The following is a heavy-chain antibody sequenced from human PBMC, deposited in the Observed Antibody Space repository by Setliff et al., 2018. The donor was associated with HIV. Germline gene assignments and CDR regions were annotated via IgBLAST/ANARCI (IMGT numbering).Heavy chain of an antibody. V-gene: IGHV1-2*06. CDR1: GYTLTGYY. CDR3: ASFRGTGTTRSLDHFDY. D-gene: IGHD1-1*01. Sequence: ASVKVSCKDSGYTLTGYYLHWVRQVPGQGLEWMGRINPNNGVTFYGQKFQGRVTMTRDTSIMTAYMELGRLTYDDTAVYYCASFRGTGTTRSLDHFDYWGQVPLFPLSS. J-gene: IGHJ4*02. CDR2: INPNNGVT.